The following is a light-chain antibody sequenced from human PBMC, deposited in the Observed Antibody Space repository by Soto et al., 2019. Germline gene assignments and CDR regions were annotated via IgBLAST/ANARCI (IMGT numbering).Light chain of an antibody. CDR3: CSYAGRYTDV. CDR1: SSDVGGYNY. CDR2: DVS. Sequence: QSALTQPRSVSGSPGQSVTISCTGASSDVGGYNYVSWYQQHPGKAPKLMIYDVSKRPSGVPDRFSGYKSGNTASLTISGLQTEDEADYYCCSYAGRYTDVFGTGTKVTVL. J-gene: IGLJ1*01. V-gene: IGLV2-11*01.